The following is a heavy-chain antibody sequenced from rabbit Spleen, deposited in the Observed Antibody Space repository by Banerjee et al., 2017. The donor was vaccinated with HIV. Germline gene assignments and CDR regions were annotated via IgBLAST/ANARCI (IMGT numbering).Heavy chain of an antibody. J-gene: IGHJ4*01. CDR3: ARDLVAVIGWNFSL. CDR2: IYTTTDIT. Sequence: QEQLEESGGDLVKPEGSLTLTCTASGFDLSSYYYICWVRQAPGKGLEWITCIYTTTDITWYASWAKGRFSMSRTSSTTVTLQMTSLTAADTATYLCARDLVAVIGWNFSLWGPGTLVTVS. CDR1: GFDLSSYYY. D-gene: IGHD1-1*01. V-gene: IGHV1S45*01.